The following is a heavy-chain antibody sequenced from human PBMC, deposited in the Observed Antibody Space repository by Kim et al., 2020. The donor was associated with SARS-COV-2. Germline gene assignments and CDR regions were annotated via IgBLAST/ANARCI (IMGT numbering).Heavy chain of an antibody. CDR1: GGSISSGGYY. CDR2: IYYSGST. J-gene: IGHJ4*02. V-gene: IGHV4-31*03. D-gene: IGHD5-12*01. Sequence: SETLSLTCTVSGGSISSGGYYWSWIRQHPGKGLEWIGYIYYSGSTYYNPSLKSRVTISVDTSKNQFSLKLSSVTAADTAVYYCARLGVDYNYLLFDYWGQGTLVTVSS. CDR3: ARLGVDYNYLLFDY.